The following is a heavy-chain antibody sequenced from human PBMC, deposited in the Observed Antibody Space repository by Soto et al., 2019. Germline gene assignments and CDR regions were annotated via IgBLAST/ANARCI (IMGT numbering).Heavy chain of an antibody. Sequence: SVKVSCKASGFTFASSAMQWVRQARGQRLEWIGWIVVGSGNTNYAQKFQERVTITRDMSTSTAYMELSSLRSEDTAVYYCAAGSRFLEWSTNYYYYMDVWGKGTTVTVSS. D-gene: IGHD3-3*01. CDR2: IVVGSGNT. CDR1: GFTFASSA. CDR3: AAGSRFLEWSTNYYYYMDV. V-gene: IGHV1-58*02. J-gene: IGHJ6*03.